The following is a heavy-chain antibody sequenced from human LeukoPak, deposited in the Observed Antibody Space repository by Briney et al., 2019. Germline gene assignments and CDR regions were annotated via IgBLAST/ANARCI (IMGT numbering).Heavy chain of an antibody. V-gene: IGHV3-11*01. J-gene: IGHJ4*02. CDR1: GFTFSDYY. CDR2: ISSSGSTT. D-gene: IGHD1-26*01. CDR3: AKDPPRYIVGATFDY. Sequence: GGSLRLSRAASGFTFSDYYMSWIRQAPGKGLEWVSYISSSGSTTYYADSVKGRFTISRDNSKNTLYLQMNSLRAEDTAVYYCAKDPPRYIVGATFDYWGQGTLVTVSS.